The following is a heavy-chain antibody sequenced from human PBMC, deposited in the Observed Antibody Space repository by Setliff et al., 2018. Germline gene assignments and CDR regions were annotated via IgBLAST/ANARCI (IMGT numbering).Heavy chain of an antibody. Sequence: ASVKVSCKASGYSFAKYALHWVRQAPGQRLEWMGWINAGNGNTKCSQNFQGRVTITRDTYASTAYVELSSLRAEDTAVYYCARVANPGSNSCYRPLDVWGQGTMVTVSS. V-gene: IGHV1-3*01. CDR3: ARVANPGSNSCYRPLDV. CDR1: GYSFAKYA. D-gene: IGHD3-16*02. J-gene: IGHJ3*01. CDR2: INAGNGNT.